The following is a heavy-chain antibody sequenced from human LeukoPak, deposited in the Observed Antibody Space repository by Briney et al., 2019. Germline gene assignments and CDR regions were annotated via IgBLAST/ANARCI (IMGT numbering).Heavy chain of an antibody. J-gene: IGHJ3*02. Sequence: GSSVKVSCKASGGTFSSYAISWVRQAPGQGLEWMGGIIPIFGTANYAQKFQGRVTITTDESTSTAYMELSSLRSEDTAVYYCARDDSGSYYRAFDIWGQGTMVTVSS. D-gene: IGHD1-26*01. CDR2: IIPIFGTA. CDR1: GGTFSSYA. V-gene: IGHV1-69*05. CDR3: ARDDSGSYYRAFDI.